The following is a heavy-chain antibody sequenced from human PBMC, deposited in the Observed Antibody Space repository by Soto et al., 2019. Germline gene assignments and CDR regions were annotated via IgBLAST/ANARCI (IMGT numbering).Heavy chain of an antibody. J-gene: IGHJ4*02. D-gene: IGHD2-8*01. CDR1: GYTFTSYA. CDR3: ARNPYCTNGVCYEYFDY. Sequence: ASVKVSCKASGYTFTSYAMHWVRQAPGQRLEWMGWINAGNGNTKYSQKFQGRVTITRDTSASTAYMELSSLRSEDTAVYYCARNPYCTNGVCYEYFDYWGQGTLVTVSS. CDR2: INAGNGNT. V-gene: IGHV1-3*01.